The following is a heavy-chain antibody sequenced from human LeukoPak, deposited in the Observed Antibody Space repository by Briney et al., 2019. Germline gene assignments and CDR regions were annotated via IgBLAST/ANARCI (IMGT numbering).Heavy chain of an antibody. CDR2: ISSDSSYI. CDR1: GFTFGSYS. D-gene: IGHD2-2*01. J-gene: IGHJ4*02. V-gene: IGHV3-21*01. Sequence: GGSLRLSCAASGFTFGSYSMNWVRQAPGKGLEWVSSISSDSSYIYYADSVKGRFTISRDNAKNSLYLQMHSLRAEETAVYYCARTPRPGVPAAIDYWGQGTLVTVSS. CDR3: ARTPRPGVPAAIDY.